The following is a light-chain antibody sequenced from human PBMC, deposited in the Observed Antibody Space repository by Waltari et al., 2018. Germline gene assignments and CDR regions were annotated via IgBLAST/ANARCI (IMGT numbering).Light chain of an antibody. V-gene: IGLV2-23*02. CDR3: CSYAGNYIWV. J-gene: IGLJ3*02. Sequence: QSALTQPAAVSGSPGQSVTISCTGASSDIGRYDLVSWYQQHPANAPKLVISDVTKRPSGVSDRLAGSKSGDTASLTISGLQFEDEADYYCCSYAGNYIWVFGGGTRLTVL. CDR2: DVT. CDR1: SSDIGRYDL.